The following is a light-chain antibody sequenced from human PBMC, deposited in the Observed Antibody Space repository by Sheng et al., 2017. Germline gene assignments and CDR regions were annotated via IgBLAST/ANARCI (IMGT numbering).Light chain of an antibody. CDR2: GAS. V-gene: IGKV3-20*01. J-gene: IGKJ4*01. CDR3: QHYDNSLLT. CDR1: QNFRSAY. Sequence: EIVLTQSPSTLSLSPGERATLSCRASQNFRSAYLAWYQQKPGQSPRLLIYGASSRATGIPDRFSGSGSGTDFTLTISRLEPEDFAIYYCQHYDNSLLTFGGGTRVEIK.